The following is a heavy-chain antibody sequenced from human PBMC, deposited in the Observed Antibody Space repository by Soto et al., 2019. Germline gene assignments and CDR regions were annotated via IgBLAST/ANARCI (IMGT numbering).Heavy chain of an antibody. CDR2: ISSNSAYI. CDR3: TRDASRDSSARGWFDP. V-gene: IGHV3-21*01. D-gene: IGHD6-13*01. CDR1: GFTFIIYA. J-gene: IGHJ5*02. Sequence: WGSLILSCTASGFTFIIYAMSWVRQAPGEGLEWVSTISSNSAYIYYTDALRGRFTISRDNAKNSLHLQMNSLRAEDTAVYYCTRDASRDSSARGWFDPWGPGTLVTVS.